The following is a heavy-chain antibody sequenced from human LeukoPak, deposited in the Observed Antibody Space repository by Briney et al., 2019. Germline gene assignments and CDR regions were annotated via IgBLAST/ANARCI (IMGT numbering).Heavy chain of an antibody. V-gene: IGHV4-61*02. Sequence: PSETLSLTCTVSGGSISSGSYYWSWIRQPAGKGLEWIGRIYTSGSTNYNPSLKSRVTISVDTSKSQFSLKLSSVTAADTAVYYCARAPYCSSTSCPRGVGYFDYWGQGTLVTVSS. CDR1: GGSISSGSYY. J-gene: IGHJ4*02. D-gene: IGHD2-2*01. CDR3: ARAPYCSSTSCPRGVGYFDY. CDR2: IYTSGST.